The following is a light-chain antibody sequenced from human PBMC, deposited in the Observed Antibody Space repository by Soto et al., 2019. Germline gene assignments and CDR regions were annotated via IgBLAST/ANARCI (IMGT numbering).Light chain of an antibody. Sequence: EIVLTQSPGTLSLSPGEGATLSCRASQSVTSSFLGWYQQKPGQAPRLLISGACSRAAGISDRFSGSGSGADVTLPISRLEPEDFAVYYCQQYGSSRWTFGQGTKVEVK. CDR3: QQYGSSRWT. CDR2: GAC. V-gene: IGKV3-20*01. J-gene: IGKJ1*01. CDR1: QSVTSSF.